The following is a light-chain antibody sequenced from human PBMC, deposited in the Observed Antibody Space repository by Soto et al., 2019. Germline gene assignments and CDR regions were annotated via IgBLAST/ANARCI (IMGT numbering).Light chain of an antibody. CDR3: QQRSNWPPFT. CDR1: QSVSSS. J-gene: IGKJ3*01. V-gene: IGKV3-11*01. CDR2: DAS. Sequence: EIVLTQSPATLSFSPGERAPLPCRASQSVSSSLAWYQQKPGQAPRLLIYDASNRATGIPARFSGSGSGTDFTLTISSLEPEDFAVYYCQQRSNWPPFTFGPGTKVDIK.